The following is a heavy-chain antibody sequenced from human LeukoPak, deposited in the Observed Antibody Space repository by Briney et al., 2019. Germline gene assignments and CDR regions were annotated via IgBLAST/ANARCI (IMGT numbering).Heavy chain of an antibody. Sequence: GGSLRPSCAASGFIFSSYWMNWVRQFPGKGLEWVASIKQDGSEKYYVDSVKGRFTISRDNAKNSLYLQMNSLRADDTAVYYCAKSRNFGYDYWGQGTLVTVSS. V-gene: IGHV3-7*05. J-gene: IGHJ4*02. CDR3: AKSRNFGYDY. D-gene: IGHD3-10*01. CDR2: IKQDGSEK. CDR1: GFIFSSYW.